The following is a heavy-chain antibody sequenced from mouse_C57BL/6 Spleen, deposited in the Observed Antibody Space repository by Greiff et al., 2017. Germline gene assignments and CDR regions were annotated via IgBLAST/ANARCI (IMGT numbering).Heavy chain of an antibody. CDR1: GYTFTSYW. CDR3: ARSRSYSNPFDY. V-gene: IGHV1-69*01. D-gene: IGHD2-5*01. CDR2: IDPSDSYT. J-gene: IGHJ2*01. Sequence: VQLQQPGAELVLPGASVKLSCKASGYTFTSYWMHWVKQRPGQGLEWIGEIDPSDSYTNYNRKFKGKSTLTVDKSSSTAYMQLSSLTSEDSAVYYCARSRSYSNPFDYWGQGTTLTVSS.